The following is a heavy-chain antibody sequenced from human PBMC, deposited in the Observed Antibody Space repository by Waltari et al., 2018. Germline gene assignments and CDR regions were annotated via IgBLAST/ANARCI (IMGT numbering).Heavy chain of an antibody. V-gene: IGHV3-21*01. CDR3: ARAVAAGAFDI. CDR2: ISSSSSYI. D-gene: IGHD6-13*01. Sequence: EVQLVESGGGLVKPGGSLRLSCAASGFTFSSYSMNWVRQAPGKGLECFSSISSSSSYIYYADSVKGRFTISRDNAKNSLYLQMNSLRAEDTAVYYCARAVAAGAFDIWGQGTMVTVSS. J-gene: IGHJ3*02. CDR1: GFTFSSYS.